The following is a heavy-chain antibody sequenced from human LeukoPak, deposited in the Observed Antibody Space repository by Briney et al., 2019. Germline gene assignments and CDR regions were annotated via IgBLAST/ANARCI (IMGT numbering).Heavy chain of an antibody. V-gene: IGHV1-69*02. CDR2: IIPILGIA. J-gene: IGHJ4*02. CDR1: GYTFTGYY. Sequence: SVKVSCKASGYTFTGYYMHWVRQAPGQGLEWMGRIIPILGIANYAQKFQGRVTITADKSTSTAYMELSSLRSEDTAVYYCASISGSYSVGYFDYWGQGTLVTVSS. CDR3: ASISGSYSVGYFDY. D-gene: IGHD1-26*01.